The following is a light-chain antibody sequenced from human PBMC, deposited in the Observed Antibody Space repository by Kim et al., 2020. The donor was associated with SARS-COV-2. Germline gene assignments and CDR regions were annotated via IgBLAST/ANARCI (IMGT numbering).Light chain of an antibody. CDR3: QQYYSYPRIS. CDR2: AAS. J-gene: IGKJ5*01. V-gene: IGKV1-8*01. CDR1: QGISRY. Sequence: SSGDRGNITCRASQGISRYLAWYQQKPGKAPKLLIYAASTLQSGVPSRFSGSGSGTDFTLTISCLQSEDFATYYCQQYYSYPRISFGQGTRLEIK.